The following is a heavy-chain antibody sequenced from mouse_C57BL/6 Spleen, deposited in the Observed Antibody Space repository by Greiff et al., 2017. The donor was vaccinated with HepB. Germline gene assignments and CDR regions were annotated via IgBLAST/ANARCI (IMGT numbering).Heavy chain of an antibody. Sequence: QVQLQQPGAELVRPGTSVKLSCKASGYTFTSYWLHWVKQRPGQGLEWIGVIDPSDSYTNYNQKFKGKATLTVDTSSSTAYMQLSSLTSEDSAVYYCARAGSNYPYYAMDYWGQGTSVTVSS. CDR1: GYTFTSYW. CDR2: IDPSDSYT. J-gene: IGHJ4*01. D-gene: IGHD2-5*01. V-gene: IGHV1-59*01. CDR3: ARAGSNYPYYAMDY.